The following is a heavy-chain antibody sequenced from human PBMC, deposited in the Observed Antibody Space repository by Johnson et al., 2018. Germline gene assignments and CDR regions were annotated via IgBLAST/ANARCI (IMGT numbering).Heavy chain of an antibody. CDR1: GFTFSTYW. V-gene: IGHV3-74*01. CDR3: GREDYYDSRTRGYMDV. Sequence: VQLQESGGGLVQPGGSLRLSCAASGFTFSTYWMDWVRQVPGKGLVWVSRINSDWSRTAYAASVTGRFTISRDNAKNTQYLQMNSLSAEDTALYYCGREDYYDSRTRGYMDVWGKGTTVIVSS. D-gene: IGHD3-22*01. CDR2: INSDWSRT. J-gene: IGHJ6*03.